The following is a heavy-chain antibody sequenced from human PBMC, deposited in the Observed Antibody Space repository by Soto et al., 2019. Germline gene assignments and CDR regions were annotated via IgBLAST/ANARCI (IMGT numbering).Heavy chain of an antibody. CDR1: GGSISSYY. D-gene: IGHD3-3*01. Sequence: SETLSLTCTVSGGSISSYYWSWIRQPPGKGLEWIGYMYYSGISNYNPSLKSRVTILLDTPKNQFSLKLSSVTAADSAVYYCARGASGYYPLAWFDPWGQGTLVSVSS. J-gene: IGHJ5*02. CDR3: ARGASGYYPLAWFDP. V-gene: IGHV4-59*01. CDR2: MYYSGIS.